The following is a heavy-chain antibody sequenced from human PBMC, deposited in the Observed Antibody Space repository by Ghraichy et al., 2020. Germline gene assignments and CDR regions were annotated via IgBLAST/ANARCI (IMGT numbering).Heavy chain of an antibody. J-gene: IGHJ4*02. V-gene: IGHV4-34*01. D-gene: IGHD3-3*01. CDR1: GGSFSGYY. CDR2: INHSGST. CDR3: ARGPYYDFWSGVYYFDY. Sequence: SETLSLTCAVYGGSFSGYYWSWIRQPPGKGLEWIGEINHSGSTNYNPSLKSRVTISVDTSKNQFSLKLSSVTAADTAVYYCARGPYYDFWSGVYYFDYWGQGTLVTVSS.